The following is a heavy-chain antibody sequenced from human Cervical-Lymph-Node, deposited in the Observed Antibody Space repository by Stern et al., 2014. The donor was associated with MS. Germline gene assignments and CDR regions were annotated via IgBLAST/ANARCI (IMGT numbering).Heavy chain of an antibody. D-gene: IGHD5-24*01. J-gene: IGHJ4*02. CDR1: GYTFTSYY. CDR3: ARHGVPSSRDGNNYYLDY. CDR2: INPSGGTT. V-gene: IGHV1-46*01. Sequence: QMQLVQSGAEVKKPGASVKVSCKASGYTFTSYYMHWVRQAPGQGLEWMGIINPSGGTTRYAQKFQGRVTLTRDTSTSTVYMELNSLRSEDTAVYYCARHGVPSSRDGNNYYLDYWGQGTLVTVSS.